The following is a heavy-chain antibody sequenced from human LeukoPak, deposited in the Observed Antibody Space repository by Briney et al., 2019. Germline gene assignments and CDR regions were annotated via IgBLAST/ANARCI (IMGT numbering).Heavy chain of an antibody. Sequence: GGSLRLSCAASGFTFSSYVMKWVRQAPGKGLEWVSAISSSSSYIYYADSVKGRFTISRDNAKNSLFLQMNSLRAEDTAVYYCARGGGYCGGDCYGIDYWGQGILVTVSS. J-gene: IGHJ4*02. V-gene: IGHV3-21*06. CDR2: ISSSSSYI. CDR3: ARGGGYCGGDCYGIDY. D-gene: IGHD2-21*01. CDR1: GFTFSSYV.